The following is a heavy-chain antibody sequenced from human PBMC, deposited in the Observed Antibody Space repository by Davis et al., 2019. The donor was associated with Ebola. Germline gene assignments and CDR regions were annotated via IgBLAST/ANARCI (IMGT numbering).Heavy chain of an antibody. CDR1: GFTFSSYW. Sequence: GESLKISCVASGFTFSSYWMNWVRLVPGKGLEWVGRIKTKTDEGILDYAEAVKGRFTMSRDDARNTMSLHMSGLKTEDTGVYYCATDEGGSRYWGQGSRVIVSS. CDR2: IKTKTDEGIL. J-gene: IGHJ4*02. V-gene: IGHV3-15*07. CDR3: ATDEGGSRY. D-gene: IGHD1-26*01.